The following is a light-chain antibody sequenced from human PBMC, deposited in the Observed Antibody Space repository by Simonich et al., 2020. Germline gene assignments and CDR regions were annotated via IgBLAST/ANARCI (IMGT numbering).Light chain of an antibody. J-gene: IGKJ3*01. CDR1: QSVLYSSNNKNY. CDR2: WAP. Sequence: DIVMTQSPDSLAVSLGERATINCKSSQSVLYSSNNKNYLAWYQQKPGQPPNMLIYWAPTRESGVPDRFSGSGSGTDFTLTISSLQAEDVAVYYCQQYYSTPPITFGPGTKVDIK. V-gene: IGKV4-1*01. CDR3: QQYYSTPPIT.